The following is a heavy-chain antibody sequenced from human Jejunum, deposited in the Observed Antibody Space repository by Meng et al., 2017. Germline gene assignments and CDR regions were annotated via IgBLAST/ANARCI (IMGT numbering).Heavy chain of an antibody. V-gene: IGHV3-74*01. Sequence: GGSLRLSCAASGFTFSSYWMHWVRQAPGKGLVWVSRVSNDGSNTNYADSVKGRFSISRDNAKNTLYLEMNSLRAEDTAVYYFVRGGSVVAGFAFDIWGQGTTVTVSS. J-gene: IGHJ3*02. CDR1: GFTFSSYW. CDR2: VSNDGSNT. D-gene: IGHD2-15*01. CDR3: VRGGSVVAGFAFDI.